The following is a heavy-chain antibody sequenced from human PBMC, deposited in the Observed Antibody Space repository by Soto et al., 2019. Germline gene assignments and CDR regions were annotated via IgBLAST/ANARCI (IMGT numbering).Heavy chain of an antibody. V-gene: IGHV4-30-2*01. J-gene: IGHJ5*02. Sequence: PSETLSLTCAFSVVSISSGGYSCSWIRQPPGKGLEWIGYIYHSGSTYYNPSLKSRVTISVDRSKNQFSLKLSSVTAADTAVYYCARLVYRGHVGPRLDPGGQGTLVTVYS. D-gene: IGHD3-16*02. CDR2: IYHSGST. CDR3: ARLVYRGHVGPRLDP. CDR1: VVSISSGGYS.